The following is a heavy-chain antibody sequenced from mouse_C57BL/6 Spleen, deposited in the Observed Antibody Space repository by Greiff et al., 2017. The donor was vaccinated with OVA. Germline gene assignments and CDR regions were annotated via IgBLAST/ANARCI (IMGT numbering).Heavy chain of an antibody. CDR3: ARERVRGPYYFDY. CDR1: GYTFTDHT. V-gene: IGHV1-78*01. Sequence: VQLQQSDAELVKPGASVKISCKVSGYTFTDHTLHWMKQRPEPGLEWIGYIYPRDGSTKYNEKFKGKASLTADKSSSTAYMQLNSLTSEDSAVYFCARERVRGPYYFDYWGQGTTLTVSS. CDR2: IYPRDGST. J-gene: IGHJ2*01.